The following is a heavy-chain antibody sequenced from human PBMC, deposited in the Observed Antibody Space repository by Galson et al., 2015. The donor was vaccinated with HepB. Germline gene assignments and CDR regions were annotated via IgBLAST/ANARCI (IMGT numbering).Heavy chain of an antibody. V-gene: IGHV3-23*01. CDR3: AKLWFGELLEYYFDY. Sequence: SLRLSCAASGFTFSSYAMSWVRQAPGKGLEWVSAISGSGGSTYYADSVKGRFTISRDNSKNTLYLQMNSLRAEDTAVYYCAKLWFGELLEYYFDYWGQGTLVTVSS. D-gene: IGHD3-10*01. CDR2: ISGSGGST. J-gene: IGHJ4*02. CDR1: GFTFSSYA.